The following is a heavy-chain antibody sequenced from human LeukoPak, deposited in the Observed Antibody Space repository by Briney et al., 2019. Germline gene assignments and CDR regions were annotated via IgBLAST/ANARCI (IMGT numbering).Heavy chain of an antibody. Sequence: PGGSLRLSCAASGFTFSTYTMNWVRQAPGKGLEWVSLISSSSSSIYYTDSVKGRFTTSRDNAKNSLYLQMNSLRAEDTAVYYCVKDPFGDYYDSSGYHNAPLWGQGTTVTVSS. CDR1: GFTFSTYT. CDR3: VKDPFGDYYDSSGYHNAPL. V-gene: IGHV3-21*01. CDR2: ISSSSSSI. D-gene: IGHD3-22*01. J-gene: IGHJ6*02.